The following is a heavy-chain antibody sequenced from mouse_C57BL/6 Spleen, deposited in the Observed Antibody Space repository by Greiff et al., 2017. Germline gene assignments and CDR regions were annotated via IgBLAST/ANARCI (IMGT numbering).Heavy chain of an antibody. CDR2: INYDGSST. V-gene: IGHV5-16*01. D-gene: IGHD1-1*01. CDR3: ARETFITTDWYFDV. J-gene: IGHJ1*03. Sequence: EVHLVESEGGLVQPGSSMKLSCTASGFTFSDYYMAWVRQVPEKGLEWVANINYDGSSTYYLDSLKSRFIISRDNAKNILYLQMSSLKSEDTATYYCARETFITTDWYFDVWGTGTTVTVSS. CDR1: GFTFSDYY.